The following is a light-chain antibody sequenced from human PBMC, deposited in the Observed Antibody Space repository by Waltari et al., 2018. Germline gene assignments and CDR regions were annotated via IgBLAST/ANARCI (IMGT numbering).Light chain of an antibody. J-gene: IGLJ2*01. Sequence: QSALAQPPSASGSPGPSLTIPCTGTSGHVGASDSVPWYQQYPGKPPRVLIYEVTKRPSGVPGRFSGSKSGNTASLTVSGLQAEDEASYYCGSYADSSTFLFGGGTKLTVL. CDR2: EVT. V-gene: IGLV2-8*01. CDR1: SGHVGASDS. CDR3: GSYADSSTFL.